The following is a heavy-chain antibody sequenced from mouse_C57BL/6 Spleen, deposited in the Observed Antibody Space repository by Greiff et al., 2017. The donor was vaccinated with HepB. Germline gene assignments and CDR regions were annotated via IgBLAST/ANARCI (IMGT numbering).Heavy chain of an antibody. V-gene: IGHV1-52*01. CDR1: GYTFTSYW. Sequence: QVQLQQPGAELVRPGSSVKLCCKASGYTFTSYWMHWVKQRPIQGLEWIGNIDPSDSETHYNQKFKDKATLTVDKSSSTAYMQLSSLTSEDSAVYYCARITGKDYYAMDYWGQGTSVTVSS. J-gene: IGHJ4*01. D-gene: IGHD4-1*01. CDR3: ARITGKDYYAMDY. CDR2: IDPSDSET.